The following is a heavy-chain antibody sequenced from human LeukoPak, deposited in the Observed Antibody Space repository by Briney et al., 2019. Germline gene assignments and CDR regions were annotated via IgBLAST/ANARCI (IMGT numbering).Heavy chain of an antibody. J-gene: IGHJ4*02. V-gene: IGHV4-39*01. D-gene: IGHD6-13*01. CDR1: GGSISSSSYY. Sequence: SETLSLTCTVSGGSISSSSYYWGWISQPPGKGLEWIGSIYYSGSTYYNPSLKSRVTISVDTSKNQFSLKLSSVTAADTAVYYCARVTLAGTPDYFDYWGQGTLVTVSS. CDR2: IYYSGST. CDR3: ARVTLAGTPDYFDY.